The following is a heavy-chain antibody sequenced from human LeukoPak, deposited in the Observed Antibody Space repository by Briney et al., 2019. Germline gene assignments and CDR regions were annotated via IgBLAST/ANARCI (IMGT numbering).Heavy chain of an antibody. V-gene: IGHV4-4*07. CDR1: GGSISSYY. CDR3: ARLGTDSSSSRGYYYYYMDV. Sequence: PSETLSLTCTVSGGSISSYYWSWIRQPAGKGLEWIGRIYTSGSTNYNPSLKSRVTMSVDTSKNQFSLKLSSVTAADTAVYYCARLGTDSSSSRGYYYYYMDVWGKGTTVTVSS. D-gene: IGHD6-13*01. CDR2: IYTSGST. J-gene: IGHJ6*03.